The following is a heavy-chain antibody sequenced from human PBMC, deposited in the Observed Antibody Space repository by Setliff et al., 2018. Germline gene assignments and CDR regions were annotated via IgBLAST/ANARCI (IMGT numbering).Heavy chain of an antibody. D-gene: IGHD3-16*01. CDR2: ISPYSGES. CDR3: TRSRAPRVVLAADFDL. CDR1: GFSFSTFG. V-gene: IGHV1-18*01. Sequence: ASVKVSCKTSGFSFSTFGFRWVRQAPGQGLEWMGWISPYSGESNYAQKFQDRLTVTADTSTKTTDMELRSLTSDDTAVYFCTRSRAPRVVLAADFDLWGQGTLVTVSS. J-gene: IGHJ4*02.